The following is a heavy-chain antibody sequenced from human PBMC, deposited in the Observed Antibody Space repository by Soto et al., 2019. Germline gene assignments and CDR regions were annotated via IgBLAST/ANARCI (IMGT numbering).Heavy chain of an antibody. D-gene: IGHD3-22*01. V-gene: IGHV1-46*01. J-gene: IGHJ6*02. Sequence: ASVKVSCKASGYTFISYYMHWVRQAPGQGLEWMGIINPSGGSTSYAQKFQGRVTMTRDTSTSTVYMELSSLRSEDTAVYYCARDEIVVVITRPRSVYGMDVWGQGTTVTVSS. CDR2: INPSGGST. CDR3: ARDEIVVVITRPRSVYGMDV. CDR1: GYTFISYY.